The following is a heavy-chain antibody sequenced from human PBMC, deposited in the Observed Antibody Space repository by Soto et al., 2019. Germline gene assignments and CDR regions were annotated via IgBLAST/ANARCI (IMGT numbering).Heavy chain of an antibody. CDR1: GYSFTSYW. CDR2: IYPGDSTS. D-gene: IGHD2-2*03. Sequence: PGESLKISCKGSGYSFTSYWIGWVRQMPGKGLEWMGIIYPGDSTSTYSPSFQGQVTISVDKSISTAYLHLSSLKASDTAMYYCARIIGYCRNNDCSWTFDIWGQGTTVTVSS. J-gene: IGHJ3*02. V-gene: IGHV5-51*01. CDR3: ARIIGYCRNNDCSWTFDI.